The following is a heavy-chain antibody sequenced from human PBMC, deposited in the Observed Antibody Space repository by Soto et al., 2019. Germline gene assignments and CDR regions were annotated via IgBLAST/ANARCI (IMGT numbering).Heavy chain of an antibody. CDR2: ISSSSSTI. CDR1: GFTFSSYS. Sequence: GGSLRLSCAASGFTFSSYSMNWVRQAPGKGLEWVSYISSSSSTIYYADSVKGRFTISRDNAKNSLYLQMNSLRDEDTAVYYCARLPLYYYDSSGYHGRFDYWGQGTLVTVSS. V-gene: IGHV3-48*02. J-gene: IGHJ4*02. D-gene: IGHD3-22*01. CDR3: ARLPLYYYDSSGYHGRFDY.